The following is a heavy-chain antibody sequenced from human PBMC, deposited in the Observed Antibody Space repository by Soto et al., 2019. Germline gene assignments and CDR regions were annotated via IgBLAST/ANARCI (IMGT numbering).Heavy chain of an antibody. J-gene: IGHJ6*02. V-gene: IGHV3-15*01. CDR3: TTNFYSDHGMDV. CDR1: GITFSKAW. D-gene: IGHD4-17*01. CDR2: IKSKSDGGKT. Sequence: EVQLVESGGGLVKPGGSLRLSCAASGITFSKAWMNWVRQSPGKGLEWVGRIKSKSDGGKTAYAAPVKGRLTISRDDSKNTLCLQMNSLKTEDTAVYYCTTNFYSDHGMDVWGQGTTVTVSS.